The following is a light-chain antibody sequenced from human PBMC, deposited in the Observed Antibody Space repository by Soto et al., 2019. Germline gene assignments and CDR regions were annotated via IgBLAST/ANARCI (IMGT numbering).Light chain of an antibody. V-gene: IGLV1-44*01. Sequence: QSVLTQAPSASGTPGQRVTISCSGSSSNIGSNTVSWYQQVPGTAPKLLIYSNDQRPSGVPDRFSGSKSGTSASLAIGGLQSADEADYYCAAWDGSLNGWVLGGGTKLTVL. J-gene: IGLJ2*01. CDR3: AAWDGSLNGWV. CDR1: SSNIGSNT. CDR2: SND.